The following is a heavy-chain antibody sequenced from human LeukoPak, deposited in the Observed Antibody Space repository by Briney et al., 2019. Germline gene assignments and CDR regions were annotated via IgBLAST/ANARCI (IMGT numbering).Heavy chain of an antibody. J-gene: IGHJ4*02. V-gene: IGHV3-30*02. CDR1: GFIFSSYG. D-gene: IGHD4-17*01. CDR2: IRYDGSNK. Sequence: GGSLRLSCAASGFIFSSYGIHWVRQAPGKGLEWVAFIRYDGSNKYYADSVKGRFTISRDNSKNSLYLQMNSLRAEDTAVYYCARESGSVTSEVDFDYWGQGTLVTVSS. CDR3: ARESGSVTSEVDFDY.